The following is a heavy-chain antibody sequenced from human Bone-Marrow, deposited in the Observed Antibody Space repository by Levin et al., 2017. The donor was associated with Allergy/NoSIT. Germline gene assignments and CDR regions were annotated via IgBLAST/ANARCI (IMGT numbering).Heavy chain of an antibody. CDR2: IKTKTDGGTT. Sequence: KPGESLKISCAASGFTFSNAWMSWVRQAPGKGLEWVGRIKTKTDGGTTDYAAPVKRRFTISRDDSKNTLYLQMNSLKTEDTAVYYCITVRPPDCWGQGTLVTVSS. J-gene: IGHJ4*02. CDR3: ITVRPPDC. CDR1: GFTFSNAW. V-gene: IGHV3-15*01.